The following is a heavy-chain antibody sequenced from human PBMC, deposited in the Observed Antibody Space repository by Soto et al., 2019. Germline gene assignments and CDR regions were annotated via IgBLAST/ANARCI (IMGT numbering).Heavy chain of an antibody. CDR2: ISYDGSNK. D-gene: IGHD4-17*01. V-gene: IGHV3-30-3*01. CDR3: ARDYGGIDWPSFVY. J-gene: IGHJ4*02. Sequence: PGGSLRLSCAASGFTFSSYAMHWVRQAPGKGLEWVAVISYDGSNKYYADSVKGRFTISRDNSKNTLYLQMNSLRAEDTAVYYCARDYGGIDWPSFVYWGQGTLVTVSS. CDR1: GFTFSSYA.